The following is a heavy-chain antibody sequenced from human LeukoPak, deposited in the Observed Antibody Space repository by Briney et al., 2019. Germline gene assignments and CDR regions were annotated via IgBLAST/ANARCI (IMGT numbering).Heavy chain of an antibody. CDR3: ARDTEAVTFDY. V-gene: IGHV3-73*01. CDR2: IRSKADNYAT. CDR1: GFTFSGSP. Sequence: PGGSLILSCAASGFTFSGSPILWVRQASGKGLEWVGRIRSKADNYATAYAASVQGRCTISRDDSKNTAYLQLNSLKTEDTAVYYCARDTEAVTFDYWGQGTLVTVSS. D-gene: IGHD4-11*01. J-gene: IGHJ4*02.